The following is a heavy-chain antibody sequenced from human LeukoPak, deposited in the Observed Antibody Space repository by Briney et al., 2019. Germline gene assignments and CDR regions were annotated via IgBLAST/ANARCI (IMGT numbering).Heavy chain of an antibody. D-gene: IGHD3-16*01. J-gene: IGHJ4*02. CDR2: TYYTGTT. CDR3: ARAGGVPTTPFDY. CDR1: GGSISFYY. V-gene: IGHV4-59*01. Sequence: SETLSLTCTVSGGSISFYYWSWLRQPPGKGLEWIGYTYYTGTTNYNPSLKSRVTISLDTSKNQCSLKLSSVTAADTAVYYCARAGGVPTTPFDYWGQGTLVTVSS.